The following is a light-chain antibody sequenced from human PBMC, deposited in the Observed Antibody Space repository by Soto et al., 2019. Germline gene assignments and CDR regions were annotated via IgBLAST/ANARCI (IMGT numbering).Light chain of an antibody. Sequence: EESISRTSRASQGISSYLAWYQQKPGKAPKLLIYAASTLQSGVPSRFSISGSAADFTFTLSCFQSEECATYFCQHYYSSPGTYSQG. CDR2: AAS. J-gene: IGKJ1*01. CDR3: QHYYSSPGT. V-gene: IGKV1-8*01. CDR1: QGISSY.